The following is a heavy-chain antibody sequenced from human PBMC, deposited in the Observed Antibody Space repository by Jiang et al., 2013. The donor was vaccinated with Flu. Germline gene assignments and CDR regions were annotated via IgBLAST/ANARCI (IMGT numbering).Heavy chain of an antibody. CDR2: ISYSGTT. CDR1: GGSVNSEDFY. D-gene: IGHD2-15*01. V-gene: IGHV4-61*03. CDR3: ARTGVVVAAKIDF. Sequence: LLKPSETLSLTCIVSGGSVNSEDFYWTWIRQAPGTGLEWIGYISYSGTTQYNPAHQSRLSMSIDTSKNRFSLNLRSVTTADTAIYYCARTGVVVAAKIDFWGQGTLVTVSS. J-gene: IGHJ4*02.